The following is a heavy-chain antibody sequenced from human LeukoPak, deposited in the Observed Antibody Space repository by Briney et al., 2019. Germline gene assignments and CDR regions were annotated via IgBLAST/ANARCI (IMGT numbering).Heavy chain of an antibody. D-gene: IGHD6-19*01. V-gene: IGHV3-30-3*01. CDR1: GFTFSSYA. J-gene: IGHJ4*02. CDR3: ARANRPFHTSGWYKDY. Sequence: GGSLTLFCAASGFTFSSYAMHWVRQAPGKGLKWVALISYDGSGQYYTESVKGRFTISIDNSKNTLYLQVNSLRVEDTAVYYCARANRPFHTSGWYKDYWGQGTLVTVSS. CDR2: ISYDGSGQ.